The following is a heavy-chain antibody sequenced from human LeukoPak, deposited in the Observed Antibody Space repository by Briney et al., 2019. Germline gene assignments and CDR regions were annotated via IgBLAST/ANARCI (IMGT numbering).Heavy chain of an antibody. D-gene: IGHD4-23*01. CDR2: INPYNGGT. J-gene: IGHJ5*02. V-gene: IGHV1-2*06. CDR1: GYTFSDYF. Sequence: ASVKVSCKASGYTFSDYFIHWVRQAPGQGLEWMGRINPYNGGTTYAQSFQGRVTLTRDTSITTVYLELTGLRSDNTAVYYCASLQGGNSDWLDPWGQGTLVTVSS. CDR3: ASLQGGNSDWLDP.